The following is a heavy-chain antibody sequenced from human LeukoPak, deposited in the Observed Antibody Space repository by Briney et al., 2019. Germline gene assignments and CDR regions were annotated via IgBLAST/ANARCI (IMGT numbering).Heavy chain of an antibody. J-gene: IGHJ4*02. V-gene: IGHV4-61*02. CDR2: IYTSGST. CDR3: ARESYCGGDCYSED. Sequence: SETLSLTCTVSGGSISSGSYYWSWIRHPAGKGLEWIGRIYTSGSTNYNPSLKSRVTISVDTSKNQFSLKLSSVTAADTAVYYCARESYCGGDCYSEDWGQGTLVTVSS. D-gene: IGHD2-21*02. CDR1: GGSISSGSYY.